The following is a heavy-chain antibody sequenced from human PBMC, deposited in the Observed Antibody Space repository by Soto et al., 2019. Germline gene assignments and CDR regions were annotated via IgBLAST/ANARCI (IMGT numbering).Heavy chain of an antibody. Sequence: PGGSLRLSCAASGFPFSSYAMSWVRQAPGKGLEWVSGISGSGGITYYADSVKGRFTISRDNSKNTLYLQMNSLRADDTAVYFCSKSLSASPNYFFYSWGQGTPVTVSS. CDR3: SKSLSASPNYFFYS. CDR1: GFPFSSYA. V-gene: IGHV3-23*01. CDR2: ISGSGGIT. J-gene: IGHJ4*02. D-gene: IGHD1-1*01.